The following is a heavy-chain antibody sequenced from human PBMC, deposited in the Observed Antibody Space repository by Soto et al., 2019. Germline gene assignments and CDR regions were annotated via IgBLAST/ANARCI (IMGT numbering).Heavy chain of an antibody. V-gene: IGHV4-34*01. D-gene: IGHD3-3*01. J-gene: IGHJ6*04. CDR1: GGSFSGYY. Sequence: SETLSLTCAVYGGSFSGYYWSWIRQPPGKGLEWIGEINHSGSTNYNPSLKSRVTISVDTSKNQFSLKLSSVTAADTAVYYCARGETITIFGVVPLDVWGKGTTVTVSS. CDR3: ARGETITIFGVVPLDV. CDR2: INHSGST.